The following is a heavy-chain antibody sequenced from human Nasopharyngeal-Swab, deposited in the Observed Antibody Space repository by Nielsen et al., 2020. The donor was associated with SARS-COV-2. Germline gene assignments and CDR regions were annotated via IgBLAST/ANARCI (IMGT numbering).Heavy chain of an antibody. J-gene: IGHJ4*02. CDR3: ADISYSSIDY. CDR1: GFTFSDYY. D-gene: IGHD6-19*01. Sequence: GESLKISCAASGFTFSDYYMSWIRQAPGKGLEWVSYMSNSGSTIYYADSVKGRFTISRDNAKSSLYLQMNSLRAEDTAVHYCADISYSSIDYWGQGTLVTVSS. V-gene: IGHV3-11*04. CDR2: MSNSGSTI.